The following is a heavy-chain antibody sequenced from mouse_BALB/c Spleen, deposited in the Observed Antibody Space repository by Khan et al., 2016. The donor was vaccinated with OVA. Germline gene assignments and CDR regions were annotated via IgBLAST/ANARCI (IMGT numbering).Heavy chain of an antibody. V-gene: IGHV9-1*02. CDR1: GYTFTNYG. CDR3: ARISSYWYSDV. J-gene: IGHJ1*01. CDR2: INTYTGET. D-gene: IGHD6-2*01. Sequence: QLVQSGPELKKPGETVKISCKASGYTFTNYGMNWVKQAPGKGLKWVGWINTYTGETTYADDFKGRFVFSLETSASTAYLQISNLKNEDMTTYFCARISSYWYSDVWGAGTTVTVSS.